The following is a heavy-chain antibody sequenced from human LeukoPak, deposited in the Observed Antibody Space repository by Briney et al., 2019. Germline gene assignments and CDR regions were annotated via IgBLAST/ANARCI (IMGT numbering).Heavy chain of an antibody. CDR3: ARVLAVAGTRPFYYYGMDV. J-gene: IGHJ6*04. CDR1: GGSISSSNW. D-gene: IGHD6-19*01. V-gene: IGHV4-4*02. CDR2: IYHSGST. Sequence: PSGTLSLTCAVSGGSISSSNWWSWVRQPSGKGLEWIGEIYHSGSTNYNPSLKSRVTISVDKSKNQFSLKLSSVTAADTAVYYCARVLAVAGTRPFYYYGMDVWGKGTTVTVSS.